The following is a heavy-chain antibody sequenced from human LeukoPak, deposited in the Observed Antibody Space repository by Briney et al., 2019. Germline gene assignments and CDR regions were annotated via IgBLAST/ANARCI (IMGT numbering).Heavy chain of an antibody. CDR2: ISYDGSNK. CDR3: ARGTSDYYDSSGYYPPDQGGY. D-gene: IGHD3-22*01. V-gene: IGHV3-30*19. Sequence: GGSLRLSCAASGITFRSYGMHWVRQAPGKGLEWVAVISYDGSNKYYADSVKGRFTISRDNSKNTLYLQMNSLRAEDTAVYYCARGTSDYYDSSGYYPPDQGGYWGQGTLVTVSS. J-gene: IGHJ4*02. CDR1: GITFRSYG.